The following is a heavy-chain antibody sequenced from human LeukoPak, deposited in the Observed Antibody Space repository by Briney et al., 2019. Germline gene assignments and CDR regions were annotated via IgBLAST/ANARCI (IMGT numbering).Heavy chain of an antibody. Sequence: GGSLRLSCAASGFTFSDYALGWVRQAPGRGLEWVATLSGSGAGTYYSDSVQGRFTISRDNSKRTLFLQMNSLRVEDTAVYYCATYSTRNAREFQSWGQGTLVTVSS. D-gene: IGHD4-11*01. CDR2: LSGSGAGT. CDR1: GFTFSDYA. V-gene: IGHV3-23*01. CDR3: ATYSTRNAREFQS. J-gene: IGHJ1*01.